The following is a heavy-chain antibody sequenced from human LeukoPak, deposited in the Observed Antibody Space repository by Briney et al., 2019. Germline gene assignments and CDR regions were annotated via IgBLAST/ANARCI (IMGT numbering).Heavy chain of an antibody. CDR3: ARHLNYYLDY. CDR2: ISGSGVTT. Sequence: GGSLRLSCAVSGFTFTSYAMSWVRQAPGKGLEWVSAISGSGVTTYYADSVKGRFTISRDNAKNTLYLQMNSLRAEDTAVYYCARHLNYYLDYWGQGTLVTVSS. D-gene: IGHD3-10*01. V-gene: IGHV3-23*01. CDR1: GFTFTSYA. J-gene: IGHJ4*02.